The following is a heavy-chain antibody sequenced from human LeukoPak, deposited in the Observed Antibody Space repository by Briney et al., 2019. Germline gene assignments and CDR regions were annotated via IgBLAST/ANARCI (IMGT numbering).Heavy chain of an antibody. CDR3: ARTSWIYHAEYFHH. CDR2: IYYSGST. Sequence: SETLSLTCTVSGGSISSYYWSWIRQPPGKGLEWIGYIYYSGSTNYNPSLKSRVTISVDTSKNQFSLKLSSVTAADTAVYYCARTSWIYHAEYFHHWGQGTLVTVSS. CDR1: GGSISSYY. V-gene: IGHV4-59*01. J-gene: IGHJ1*01. D-gene: IGHD5-12*01.